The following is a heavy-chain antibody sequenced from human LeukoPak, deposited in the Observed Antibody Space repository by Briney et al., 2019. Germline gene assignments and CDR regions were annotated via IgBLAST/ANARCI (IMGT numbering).Heavy chain of an antibody. J-gene: IGHJ4*02. Sequence: GGTLRLSCAASGFTFSSYARSWIRQAPGKGLEWVWSISGSGGSTYYADSVKGRFTISRDNSKNTLYLKMSSLRAEDTAVYYCAKGGTVTTLSDFDYWGQGTLVTVSS. CDR2: ISGSGGST. CDR1: GFTFSSYA. CDR3: AKGGTVTTLSDFDY. D-gene: IGHD4-17*01. V-gene: IGHV3-23*01.